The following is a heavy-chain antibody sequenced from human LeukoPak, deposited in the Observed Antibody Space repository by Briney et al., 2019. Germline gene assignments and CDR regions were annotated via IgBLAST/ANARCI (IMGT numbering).Heavy chain of an antibody. CDR1: GYSISSGYY. CDR3: ARFAEAYYYDSTQMAFDI. D-gene: IGHD3-22*01. V-gene: IGHV4-38-2*02. CDR2: IYHSGST. Sequence: SETLSLTCTVSGYSISSGYYWGWIRQPPGKGLEWIGSIYHSGSTYYNPSLKSRVTISVDTSKNQFSLKLSSVTAADTAVYYCARFAEAYYYDSTQMAFDIWGQGTMVTVSS. J-gene: IGHJ3*02.